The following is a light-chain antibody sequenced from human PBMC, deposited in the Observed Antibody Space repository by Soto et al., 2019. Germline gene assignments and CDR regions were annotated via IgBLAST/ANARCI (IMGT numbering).Light chain of an antibody. CDR1: QSISSSY. J-gene: IGKJ2*01. CDR2: AES. Sequence: EIVLTQSPGTLSLSPGERATLSCRASQSISSSYLAWYQQKPGQAPRLLIYAESSRASGIPDRFSGSGSGTDFTLITSLLEPEDFGVYNWLEYGSSSYTFVLGIQLQIK. CDR3: LEYGSSSYT. V-gene: IGKV3-20*01.